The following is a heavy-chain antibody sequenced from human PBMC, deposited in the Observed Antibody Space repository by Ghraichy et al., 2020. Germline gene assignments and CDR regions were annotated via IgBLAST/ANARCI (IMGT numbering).Heavy chain of an antibody. Sequence: SETLSLTCTVSGGSISSYYWSWIRQPPGKGLEWIGYIYYSGSTNYNPSLKSRVTISVDTSKNQFSLKLSSVTAADTAVYYCASSQGWLRVEAFDIWGQGTMVTVSS. J-gene: IGHJ3*02. CDR3: ASSQGWLRVEAFDI. V-gene: IGHV4-59*08. CDR2: IYYSGST. CDR1: GGSISSYY. D-gene: IGHD2-15*01.